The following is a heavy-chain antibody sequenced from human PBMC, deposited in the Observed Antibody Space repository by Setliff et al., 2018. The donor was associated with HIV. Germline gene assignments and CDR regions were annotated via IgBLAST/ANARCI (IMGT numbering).Heavy chain of an antibody. J-gene: IGHJ4*02. CDR3: ARRRGALNWGEFDW. CDR1: GGSFSANY. Sequence: PSETLSLTCAVYGGSFSANYWTWIRQPPAEGLEWIGEIHHTGSTNYNPSLKSRVTISADTSKKHFSLKLSSVTAADTAMYFCARRRGALNWGEFDWWGQGTLVTVSS. D-gene: IGHD7-27*01. V-gene: IGHV4-34*01. CDR2: IHHTGST.